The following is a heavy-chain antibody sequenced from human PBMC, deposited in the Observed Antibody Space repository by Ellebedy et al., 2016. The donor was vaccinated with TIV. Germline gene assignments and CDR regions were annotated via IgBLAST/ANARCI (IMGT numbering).Heavy chain of an antibody. CDR2: IIHIFGTA. CDR1: GGTFSSYA. V-gene: IGHV1-69*13. J-gene: IGHJ3*02. CDR3: ARDRRSLGGWLHYDAFDI. Sequence: AASVKVSCKASGGTFSSYAISWVRQAPGQGLEWMGGIIHIFGTATYAQKFQVRVPITADESTSTAYMELSSLRSEDTAVYYCARDRRSLGGWLHYDAFDIWGQGTMVTVSS. D-gene: IGHD5-24*01.